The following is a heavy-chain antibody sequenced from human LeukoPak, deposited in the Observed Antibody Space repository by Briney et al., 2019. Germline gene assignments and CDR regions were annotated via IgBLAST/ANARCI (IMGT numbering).Heavy chain of an antibody. J-gene: IGHJ4*02. CDR2: IKQDGSEK. V-gene: IGHV3-7*01. D-gene: IGHD1-26*01. CDR3: AREWDSGWGGTYFDN. Sequence: GGSLRLSCAASGFTFSRYWMTWVRQAPGKGLEWVAKIKQDGSEKFYADSLKGRLIISRDNAKSSLYLQVNSLTVEDTAVYYCAREWDSGWGGTYFDNWGQGTLVTVSS. CDR1: GFTFSRYW.